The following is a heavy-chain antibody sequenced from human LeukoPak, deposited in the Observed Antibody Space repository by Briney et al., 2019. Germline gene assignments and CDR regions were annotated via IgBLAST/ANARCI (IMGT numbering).Heavy chain of an antibody. D-gene: IGHD1-26*01. CDR1: GGSFSGYY. CDR3: ARGRGDSGSYYADY. CDR2: INHSGST. J-gene: IGHJ4*02. Sequence: SETLSLTCAVYGGSFSGYYWSWIRQPPGKGLEWIGEINHSGSTSYNPSLKSRVTISVDTSKNQFSLKLSSVTAADTAVYYCARGRGDSGSYYADYWGQGTLVTVSS. V-gene: IGHV4-34*01.